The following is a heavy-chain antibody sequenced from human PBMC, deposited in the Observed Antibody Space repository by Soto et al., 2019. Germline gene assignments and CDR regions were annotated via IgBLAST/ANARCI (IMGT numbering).Heavy chain of an antibody. D-gene: IGHD5-18*01. V-gene: IGHV4-39*01. J-gene: IGHJ6*02. CDR1: GGSISSSSYY. CDR2: VFYSGST. Sequence: SETLSLTCTVSGGSISSSSYYWGWIRQPPGKGLEWIGSVFYSGSTYYNPSLKSRVTISVDTSKNQFSLKLSSVTAADTAVYYCACIFSGGYGYGFYYYGMDVWGQGTTVTVSS. CDR3: ACIFSGGYGYGFYYYGMDV.